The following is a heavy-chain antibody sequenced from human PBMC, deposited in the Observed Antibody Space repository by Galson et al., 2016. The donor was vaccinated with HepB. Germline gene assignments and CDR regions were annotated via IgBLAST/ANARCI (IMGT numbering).Heavy chain of an antibody. CDR2: IYWDDDK. Sequence: PALVKPTQTLTLTCTFSGFSLSTPGVGVGWIRQPPGKALEWLALIYWDDDKRYISSLESRLTITKGTSENQVVLTMTNMDPVDTATYYCAHRPTPRLGGDAFDIWGQGTVVTVSS. D-gene: IGHD2-15*01. V-gene: IGHV2-5*02. CDR1: GFSLSTPGVG. J-gene: IGHJ3*02. CDR3: AHRPTPRLGGDAFDI.